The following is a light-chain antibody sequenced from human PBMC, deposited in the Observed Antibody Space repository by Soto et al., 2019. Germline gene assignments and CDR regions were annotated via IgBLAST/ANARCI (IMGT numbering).Light chain of an antibody. CDR1: QSISSW. CDR3: QQSYSSSPIT. CDR2: DAS. Sequence: DIQLTQSPLFLSASVGDRVTITCRASQSISSWLAWYQQKPGKAPKLLIYDASSLQSGVPSRFSGSGSGTDFTLTIDSLRPEDFASYYCQQSYSSSPITFGPGTRLEIK. J-gene: IGKJ5*01. V-gene: IGKV1-39*01.